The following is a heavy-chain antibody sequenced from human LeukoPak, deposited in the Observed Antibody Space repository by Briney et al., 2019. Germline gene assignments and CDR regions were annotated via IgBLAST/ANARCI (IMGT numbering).Heavy chain of an antibody. CDR3: AKDTGGGDFDY. D-gene: IGHD1-26*01. CDR1: GFTFDDYA. J-gene: IGHJ4*02. CDR2: ISWNGGSI. Sequence: PGGSLRLSCAASGFTFDDYAMHWVRQAPGKGLEWVSGISWNGGSIGYADSVKGRFTISRDNAKNSLYLQMNSLRAEDMALYYCAKDTGGGDFDYWGQGTLVTVSS. V-gene: IGHV3-9*03.